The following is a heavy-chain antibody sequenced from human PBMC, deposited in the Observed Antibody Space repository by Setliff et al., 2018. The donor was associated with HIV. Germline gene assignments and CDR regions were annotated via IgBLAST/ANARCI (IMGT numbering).Heavy chain of an antibody. Sequence: SETLSLTCVVSGYSISSGYYWGWIRQPPGKGREWIGTIYHSGSTSYNPSLKSRVTISVDTSKNQFSLKLSSVTAADTAVYYCARVGYCSSTNCYWGRPSYGMGVWGQGTTVTVSS. CDR3: ARVGYCSSTNCYWGRPSYGMGV. J-gene: IGHJ6*02. CDR1: GYSISSGYY. V-gene: IGHV4-38-2*01. CDR2: IYHSGST. D-gene: IGHD2-2*01.